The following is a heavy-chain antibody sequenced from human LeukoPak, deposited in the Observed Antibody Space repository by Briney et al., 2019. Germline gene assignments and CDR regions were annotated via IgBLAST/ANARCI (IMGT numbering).Heavy chain of an antibody. CDR3: AKDKDSSGHFDY. Sequence: GGSLRLSCAASGFTFDDYAMHWLRQAPGKGLEWVSLISGDGGSTYYADSVKGRFTISRDNSKNSLYLQMNSLRTEDTALYYCAKDKDSSGHFDYWSQGTLVTVSS. J-gene: IGHJ4*02. CDR1: GFTFDDYA. CDR2: ISGDGGST. V-gene: IGHV3-43*02. D-gene: IGHD6-19*01.